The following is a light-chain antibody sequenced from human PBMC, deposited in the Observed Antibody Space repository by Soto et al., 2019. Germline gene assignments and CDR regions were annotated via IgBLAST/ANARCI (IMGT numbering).Light chain of an antibody. Sequence: EIVMTQSPATLFVSPGERATRSFRTSQSLDNNYLAWYQQKPGQAPRLLIYGTSNRATGIPDRFSGSGSGTDFTLTISRLEPEAVYYCQQYGSSLYTFGQGTKVDI. CDR2: GTS. CDR3: QQYGSSLYT. V-gene: IGKV3-20*01. J-gene: IGKJ2*01. CDR1: QSLDNNY.